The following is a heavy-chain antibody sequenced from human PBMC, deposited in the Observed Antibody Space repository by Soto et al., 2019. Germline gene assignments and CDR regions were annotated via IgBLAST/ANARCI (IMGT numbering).Heavy chain of an antibody. CDR1: GGSISSSSYY. CDR2: IYYSGST. CDR3: ACVAASYYYYYGMDV. J-gene: IGHJ6*02. Sequence: PSETLSLTCTVSGGSISSSSYYWGWIRQPPGKGLEWIGSIYYSGSTYYNPSLKSRVTISVDTSKNQFSLKLSSVTAADTAVYYCACVAASYYYYYGMDVWGQGTTVTVSS. V-gene: IGHV4-39*01. D-gene: IGHD2-15*01.